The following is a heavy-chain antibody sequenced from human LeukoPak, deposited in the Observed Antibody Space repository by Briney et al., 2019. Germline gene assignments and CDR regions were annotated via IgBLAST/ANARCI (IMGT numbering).Heavy chain of an antibody. CDR3: ARGRRYDFWSGYSRDGDDGFDY. Sequence: PSETLSLTCTVSGGSISTYYWSWIRQPAGKGLEWIGRIYSSGSTNYNPSLKSRVTMSVDTSKNQFSLKLRSVTAADTAVYYCARGRRYDFWSGYSRDGDDGFDYWGQGTLVTVSS. J-gene: IGHJ4*02. CDR1: GGSISTYY. D-gene: IGHD3-3*01. V-gene: IGHV4-4*07. CDR2: IYSSGST.